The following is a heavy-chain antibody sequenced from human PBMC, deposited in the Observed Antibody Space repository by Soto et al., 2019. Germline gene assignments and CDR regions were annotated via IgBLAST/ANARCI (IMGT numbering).Heavy chain of an antibody. V-gene: IGHV3-11*05. CDR3: ARLRLTDYFDY. J-gene: IGHJ4*02. CDR2: ISTSSSYT. CDR1: GITFSDYY. Sequence: QVQLVESGGGLIEPGGSLRLSGVASGITFSDYYMTWIREAPGKGLEWLTYISTSSSYTNYADSVKGRFTISRDNAMNSLYLQMNSLRAEDTAVYYCARLRLTDYFDYWGQGTLVTVSS.